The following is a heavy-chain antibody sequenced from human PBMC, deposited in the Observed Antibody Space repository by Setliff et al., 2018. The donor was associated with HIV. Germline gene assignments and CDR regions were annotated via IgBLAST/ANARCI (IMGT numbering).Heavy chain of an antibody. V-gene: IGHV3-30*02. CDR1: GFTFSTYG. J-gene: IGHJ4*02. CDR2: IRHHGRDK. D-gene: IGHD6-13*01. CDR3: AKDFSWAWDY. Sequence: PGESLKISCAASGFTFSTYGMHWVRQAPGKGLEWVAYIRHHGRDKYYADSVKGRFTVSRDNRQNTVSLQMNSLTFEDTAVYYCAKDFSWAWDYWGQGALVTVSS.